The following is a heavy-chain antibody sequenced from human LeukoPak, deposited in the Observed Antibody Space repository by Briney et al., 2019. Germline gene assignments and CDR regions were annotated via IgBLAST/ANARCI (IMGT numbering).Heavy chain of an antibody. D-gene: IGHD5-18*01. Sequence: APVKVSCKASGYTFTSYYMHWVRQAPGQGLEWMGIINPSGGSTSYAQKFQGRVTMTRDTSTSTIYMELSSLRSEDTAVYYCARDQLWSTYYYYGMDVWGQGTTVTVSS. CDR3: ARDQLWSTYYYYGMDV. CDR2: INPSGGST. CDR1: GYTFTSYY. J-gene: IGHJ6*02. V-gene: IGHV1-46*01.